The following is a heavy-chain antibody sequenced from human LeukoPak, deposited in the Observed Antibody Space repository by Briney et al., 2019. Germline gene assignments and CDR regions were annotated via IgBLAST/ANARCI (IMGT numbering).Heavy chain of an antibody. Sequence: PSETLSLTCAVYGGSFSGYYWSWIRQPPGKGLEWIGEINHSGSTNYNPSLKSRVTISVDTSKNQFSLKLSSVTAADTAVYYCARDRSLRYFDWSYWYFDLWGRGTLVTVSS. V-gene: IGHV4-34*01. CDR3: ARDRSLRYFDWSYWYFDL. J-gene: IGHJ2*01. D-gene: IGHD3-9*01. CDR1: GGSFSGYY. CDR2: INHSGST.